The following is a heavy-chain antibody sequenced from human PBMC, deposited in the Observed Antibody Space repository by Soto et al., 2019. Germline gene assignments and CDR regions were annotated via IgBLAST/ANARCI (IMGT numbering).Heavy chain of an antibody. Sequence: QITLKESGPTLVKPTQTLTLTCTYSGFSLRTTGVGVGWIRQPPGRALAWLVIIYWNDDKRYSPSLKSRFTLTSDISKSQVVLTMTNMYPLDTATYYCAHTWGLPFDYWGQGTLVIVSS. CDR1: GFSLRTTGVG. D-gene: IGHD3-16*01. J-gene: IGHJ4*02. CDR2: IYWNDDK. V-gene: IGHV2-5*01. CDR3: AHTWGLPFDY.